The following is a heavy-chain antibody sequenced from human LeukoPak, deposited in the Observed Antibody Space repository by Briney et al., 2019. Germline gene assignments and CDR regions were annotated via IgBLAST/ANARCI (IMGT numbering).Heavy chain of an antibody. CDR3: AKDRGSSGYYSTFDY. V-gene: IGHV3-23*01. Sequence: GGSLKLSCAASGITFGNYAMSWVRQAPGKGLEWVSSVSGSGGSTYYADSVKGRFTVSRDNSKNTLYLQMNSLRAEDTAVYYCAKDRGSSGYYSTFDYWGQGTLVTVSS. J-gene: IGHJ4*02. CDR2: VSGSGGST. CDR1: GITFGNYA. D-gene: IGHD3-22*01.